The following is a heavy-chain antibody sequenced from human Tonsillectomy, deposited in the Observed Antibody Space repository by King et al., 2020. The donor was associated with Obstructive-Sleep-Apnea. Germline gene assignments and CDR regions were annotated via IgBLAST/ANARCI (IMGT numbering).Heavy chain of an antibody. CDR1: GFTFSSYN. CDR3: ARDPNYGSGESDI. D-gene: IGHD3-10*01. Sequence: VQLVESGGGLVKPGGSLRLSCAASGFTFSSYNMNWVRQAPGKGLEWVSFISSYSTYIDYADSVKGRFTISRDNAKNSLYLQMNSLRAEDTAVYYCARDPNYGSGESDIWGQGTMVPVSS. V-gene: IGHV3-21*01. J-gene: IGHJ3*02. CDR2: ISSYSTYI.